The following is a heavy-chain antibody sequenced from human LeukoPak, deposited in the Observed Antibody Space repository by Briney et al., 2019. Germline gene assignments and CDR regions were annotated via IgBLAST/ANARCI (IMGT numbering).Heavy chain of an antibody. V-gene: IGHV1-46*01. CDR2: INPSGGST. CDR3: ATDQRITMVRGFGY. Sequence: ASVKVSCKASGYTFTSYYMHWVRQAPGQGLEWMGIINPSGGSTIYAQKFQGRVTMTEDTSTDTAYMELSSLRSEDTAVYYCATDQRITMVRGFGYWGQGTLVTVSS. J-gene: IGHJ4*02. CDR1: GYTFTSYY. D-gene: IGHD3-10*01.